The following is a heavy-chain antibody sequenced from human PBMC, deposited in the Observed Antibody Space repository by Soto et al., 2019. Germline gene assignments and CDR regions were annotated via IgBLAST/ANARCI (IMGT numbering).Heavy chain of an antibody. V-gene: IGHV1-3*01. CDR3: LLGYCSGGYCYRNYQYGMDV. CDR1: GYTFTSYA. CDR2: INAGNGNT. J-gene: IGHJ6*02. D-gene: IGHD2-15*01. Sequence: ASVKVSCKXSGYTFTSYAMHWVRQAPGQRLEWMGWINAGNGNTKYSEMFQGRVTITRDTSASTAYMELSSLRSEDSAVYYCLLGYCSGGYCYRNYQYGMDVWGQGTTVTVSS.